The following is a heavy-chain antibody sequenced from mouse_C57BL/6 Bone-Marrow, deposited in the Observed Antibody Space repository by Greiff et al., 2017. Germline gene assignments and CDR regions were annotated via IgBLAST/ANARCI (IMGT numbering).Heavy chain of an antibody. CDR2: IDPSDSYT. Sequence: VQLQQPGAELVKPGASVKLSCKASGYTFTSYWMQWVKQRPGQGLEWIGEIDPSDSYTNYNQKFKGKATLTVDPSSSTAYMQLSSLTSEDSAVYYCAREDWAWYFDDWGKGTTVTVSS. CDR3: AREDWAWYFDD. J-gene: IGHJ1*03. CDR1: GYTFTSYW. V-gene: IGHV1-50*01. D-gene: IGHD4-1*01.